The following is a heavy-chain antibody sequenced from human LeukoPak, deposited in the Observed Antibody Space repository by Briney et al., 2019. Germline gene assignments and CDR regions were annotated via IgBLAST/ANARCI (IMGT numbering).Heavy chain of an antibody. J-gene: IGHJ6*04. D-gene: IGHD3-9*01. CDR1: GGSFSGYY. CDR2: INHSGST. V-gene: IGHV4-34*01. Sequence: SETLSLTCAAYGGSFSGYYWSWIRQPPGKGLEWIGEINHSGSTNYNPSLKSRVTISVDTSKNQFSLKLSSVTAADTAVYYCARAPLPYYDILTGQIDYYYGMDVWGKGTTVTVSS. CDR3: ARAPLPYYDILTGQIDYYYGMDV.